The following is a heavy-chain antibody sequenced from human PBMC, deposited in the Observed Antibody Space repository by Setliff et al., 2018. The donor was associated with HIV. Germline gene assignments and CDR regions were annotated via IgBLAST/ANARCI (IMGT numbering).Heavy chain of an antibody. CDR1: GGSIGGYY. CDR3: ARDATSEGYMDV. J-gene: IGHJ6*03. CDR2: IYTSGST. V-gene: IGHV4-4*08. Sequence: SETLSLTCTVSGGSIGGYYWSWIRQPPGTGLEWIGYIYTSGSTNYNPSLKSRVTISVDTSENQFSLKLTSVTAADTAMYFCARDATSEGYMDVWGKGTTVTVSS.